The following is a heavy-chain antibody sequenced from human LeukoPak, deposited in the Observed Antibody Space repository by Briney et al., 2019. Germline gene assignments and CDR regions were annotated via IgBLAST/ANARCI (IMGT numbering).Heavy chain of an antibody. CDR1: GFTVSSNY. CDR3: ARGTRYRYTVDY. V-gene: IGHV3-53*01. Sequence: PGGSLRLSCAASGFTVSSNYMSWFRQAPGKGLEWVSVIYSGGSTYYADSVQGRFTISRDNSKNTLYLQMNSLRAEDTAVYYCARGTRYRYTVDYWGQGTLVTVSS. J-gene: IGHJ4*02. CDR2: IYSGGST. D-gene: IGHD3-16*02.